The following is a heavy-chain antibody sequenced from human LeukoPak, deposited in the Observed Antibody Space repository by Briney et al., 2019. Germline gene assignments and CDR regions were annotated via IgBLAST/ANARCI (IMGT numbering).Heavy chain of an antibody. CDR3: ARESGPWDKNWFDP. J-gene: IGHJ5*02. CDR1: GGSISSGSYY. D-gene: IGHD3-3*01. Sequence: SETLSLTCSVSGGSISSGSYYWGWIRQPAGKGLEWIGRISTGGSINYNPSLKSRLTLSLDTSQNQFSLKLSSVTAADTAVYYCARESGPWDKNWFDPWGQGTLVTVSS. V-gene: IGHV4-61*02. CDR2: ISTGGSI.